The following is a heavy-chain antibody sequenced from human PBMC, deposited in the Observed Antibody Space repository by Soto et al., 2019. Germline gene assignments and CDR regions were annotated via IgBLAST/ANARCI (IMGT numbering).Heavy chain of an antibody. J-gene: IGHJ4*02. V-gene: IGHV1-3*01. CDR2: INAGKSDT. CDR1: GYTFTDYD. CDR3: TRQGKI. Sequence: QVQLVQSGAELKEPGASVKVSGKASGYTFTDYDIHWVRQAPGQSLEWMGWINAGKSDTKYSQKFQGRVTITRDTSASTDYMELRSLTSEDTAVYYCTRQGKIWGQGTLITVS.